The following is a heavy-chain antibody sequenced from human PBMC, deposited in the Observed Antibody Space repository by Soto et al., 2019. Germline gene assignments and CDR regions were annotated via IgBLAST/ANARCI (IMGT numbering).Heavy chain of an antibody. V-gene: IGHV3-7*04. Sequence: GGSLRLSCAASGFTFSSYWMSWVRQAPGKGPEWVANIKQDGSEKYYVDSVKGRFTISRDNAKNSLYLQMNSLRAEDTAVYYCARDPRMPTADAFDIWGQGTMVNVSS. D-gene: IGHD2-15*01. CDR2: IKQDGSEK. J-gene: IGHJ3*02. CDR1: GFTFSSYW. CDR3: ARDPRMPTADAFDI.